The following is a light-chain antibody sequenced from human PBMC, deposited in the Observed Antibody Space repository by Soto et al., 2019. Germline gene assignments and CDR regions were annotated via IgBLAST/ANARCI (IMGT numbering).Light chain of an antibody. V-gene: IGKV3-20*01. CDR3: QQYGSSGT. CDR2: GAS. CDR1: QSVSNNY. Sequence: EIVLTQSPGTLSLSPGERATLSCSASQSVSNNYLAWYQQKPGQAPRLLIYGASNRATGIPDRFSGCGSGTDFTLTISRLEPEDFAVYYCQQYGSSGTFGQGTKVDIK. J-gene: IGKJ1*01.